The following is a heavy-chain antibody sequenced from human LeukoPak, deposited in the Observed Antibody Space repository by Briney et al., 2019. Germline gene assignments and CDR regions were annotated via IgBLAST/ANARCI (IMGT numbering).Heavy chain of an antibody. Sequence: GGSLRLSCAAPGLIFNGYSMNWVRRAPGEGLEWVSYIRSSSSIIYYADSVKGRFTISRDNDKNSLYLQMNSLRDEDTAVYYCTRGRGADGYNYFDYWGQGTLVTVSS. CDR2: IRSSSSII. CDR1: GLIFNGYS. CDR3: TRGRGADGYNYFDY. V-gene: IGHV3-48*02. D-gene: IGHD5-24*01. J-gene: IGHJ4*02.